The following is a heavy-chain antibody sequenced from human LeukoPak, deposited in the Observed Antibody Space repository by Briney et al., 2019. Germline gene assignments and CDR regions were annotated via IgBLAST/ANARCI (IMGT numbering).Heavy chain of an antibody. CDR3: AREEGQRYCSSTSCPERVWFDP. CDR1: GFTFSSYA. J-gene: IGHJ5*02. Sequence: PGGSLRLSCAASGFTFSSYAMHWVRQAPGKGLEWVAVISYDGSNKYYADSVKGRFTISRDSSKNTLYLQMNSLRAEDTAVYYCAREEGQRYCSSTSCPERVWFDPWGQGTLVTVSS. CDR2: ISYDGSNK. D-gene: IGHD2-2*01. V-gene: IGHV3-30-3*01.